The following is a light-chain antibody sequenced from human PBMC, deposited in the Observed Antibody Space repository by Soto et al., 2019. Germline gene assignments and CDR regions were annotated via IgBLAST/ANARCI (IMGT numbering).Light chain of an antibody. V-gene: IGKV3-11*01. Sequence: EIVLTQSPATLSLSPGERATLSCRASQSVSSYLAWYQQKPGQAPRLLIYDASNRATGIPARFSGSGSGTYFTLTISSLEPEDFAVYYCQQRSNWGFGQGTRLEIK. CDR1: QSVSSY. CDR2: DAS. J-gene: IGKJ5*01. CDR3: QQRSNWG.